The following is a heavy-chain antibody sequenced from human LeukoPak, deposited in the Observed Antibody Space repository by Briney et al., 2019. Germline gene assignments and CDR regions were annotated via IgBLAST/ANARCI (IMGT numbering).Heavy chain of an antibody. CDR1: GGSISSGDYY. D-gene: IGHD3-10*01. V-gene: IGHV4-30-4*01. J-gene: IGHJ3*02. CDR2: IYYSGST. CDR3: ARAPYYYGSGTRGDAFDI. Sequence: SETLSLTCTVSGGSISSGDYYWSWIRQPPGKGLQWIGYIYYSGSTYYNPSLKSRVTISVDTSKNQFSLKLSSVTAADTAVYYCARAPYYYGSGTRGDAFDIRGQGTMVTVSS.